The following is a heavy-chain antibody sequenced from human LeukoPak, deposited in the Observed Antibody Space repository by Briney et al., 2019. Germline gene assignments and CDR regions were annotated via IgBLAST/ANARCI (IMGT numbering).Heavy chain of an antibody. CDR2: IIPIFGTA. CDR1: GYTFINYG. CDR3: ARDSPSRGDYGGNSDY. D-gene: IGHD4-23*01. V-gene: IGHV1-69*13. Sequence: GASVKVSCKASGYTFINYGISWMRQAPGQGLEWMGGIIPIFGTANYAQKFQGRVTITADESTSTAYMELSSLRSEDTAVYYCARDSPSRGDYGGNSDYWGQGTLVTVSS. J-gene: IGHJ4*02.